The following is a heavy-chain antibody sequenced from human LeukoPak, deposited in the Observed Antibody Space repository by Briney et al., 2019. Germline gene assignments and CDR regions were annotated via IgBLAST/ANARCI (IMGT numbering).Heavy chain of an antibody. CDR2: ISGSGGST. J-gene: IGHJ5*02. Sequence: GGSLRLSCAASGFTFSSYAMSWVRQAPGKGPEWVSAISGSGGSTYYADSVKGRFTTSRDNSKNTLYLQMNSLRAEDTAVYYCAKTPTRITGTTLVAPWGQGTLVTVSS. CDR1: GFTFSSYA. V-gene: IGHV3-23*01. CDR3: AKTPTRITGTTLVAP. D-gene: IGHD1-7*01.